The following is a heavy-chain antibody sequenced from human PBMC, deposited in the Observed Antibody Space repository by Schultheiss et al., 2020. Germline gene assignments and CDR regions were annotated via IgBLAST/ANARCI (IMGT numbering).Heavy chain of an antibody. CDR3: ARDLYYDSSGYPSYYGMDV. V-gene: IGHV4-30-4*01. J-gene: IGHJ6*02. D-gene: IGHD3-22*01. CDR1: GGSISSGDYY. Sequence: TLSITCTVSGGSISSGDYYWSWIRQPPGKCLEWIGYIYYSGSTYYNPSLKSRVTISVDTSKNQFSLKLSSVTAADTAVYYCARDLYYDSSGYPSYYGMDVWGQGTTVTVSS. CDR2: IYYSGST.